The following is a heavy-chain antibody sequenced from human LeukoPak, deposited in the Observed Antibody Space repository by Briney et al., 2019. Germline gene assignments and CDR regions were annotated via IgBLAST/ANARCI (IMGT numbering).Heavy chain of an antibody. J-gene: IGHJ4*02. CDR1: GFTFRSYA. CDR3: ARGLTRYYFDY. V-gene: IGHV3-23*01. Sequence: GGSLRLSCAASGFTFRSYAMSWVRQAPGKGLEWVSVISGSGGSTYYADSVKGRFTISRDNSKNTLYLQMNNLRAEDTAVYHCARGLTRYYFDYWGQGTLVTVSS. CDR2: ISGSGGST.